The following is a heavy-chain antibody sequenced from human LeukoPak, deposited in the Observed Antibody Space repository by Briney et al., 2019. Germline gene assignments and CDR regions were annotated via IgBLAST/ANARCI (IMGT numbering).Heavy chain of an antibody. Sequence: PSETLSLTCAVSGYSISSGYYWGWIRQPPGKGLEWIGSIYHSGSTYYNPSLKSRVTISVDTSKNQFSPKLSSVTAADTAVYYCARQFPEIDYWGQGTLVTVSS. D-gene: IGHD5-24*01. J-gene: IGHJ4*02. CDR3: ARQFPEIDY. V-gene: IGHV4-38-2*01. CDR1: GYSISSGYY. CDR2: IYHSGST.